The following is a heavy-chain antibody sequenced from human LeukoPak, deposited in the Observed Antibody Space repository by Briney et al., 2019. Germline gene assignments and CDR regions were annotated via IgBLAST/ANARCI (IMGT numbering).Heavy chain of an antibody. D-gene: IGHD5-12*01. CDR3: ARGLVDTGRSRFDS. V-gene: IGHV4-4*02. CDR2: IHHSGST. CDR1: GESISSSNW. J-gene: IGHJ4*02. Sequence: SGTLSLTCAVSGESISSSNWWSWVRQPPGKGLEWIGEIHHSGSTNYNPSLKSRVTISVDKAKNQLSLKMTSVTTAESSIYSPARGLVDTGRSRFDSWGQGNLVTVSS.